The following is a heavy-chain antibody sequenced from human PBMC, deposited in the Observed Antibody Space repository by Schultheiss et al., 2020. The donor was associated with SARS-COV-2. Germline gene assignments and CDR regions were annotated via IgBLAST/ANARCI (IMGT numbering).Heavy chain of an antibody. CDR3: ASNGGYSSGWYGGYYYYYYGMDV. CDR1: GFTVSSNY. CDR2: IYSCGST. D-gene: IGHD6-19*01. Sequence: GESLKISCAASGFTVSSNYMSWVRQAPGKGLEWVSVIYSCGSTYYADSVKGRFTISRDNSKNTLYLQMNSLRAEDTAVYYCASNGGYSSGWYGGYYYYYYGMDVWGQGTTVTVSS. V-gene: IGHV3-66*03. J-gene: IGHJ6*02.